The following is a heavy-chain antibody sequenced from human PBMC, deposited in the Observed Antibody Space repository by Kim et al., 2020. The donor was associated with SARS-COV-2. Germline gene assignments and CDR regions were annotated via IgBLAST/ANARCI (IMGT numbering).Heavy chain of an antibody. D-gene: IGHD3-16*01. CDR1: GFTFSSYV. CDR3: ARNWVGDMHRGP. J-gene: IGHJ5*02. V-gene: IGHV3-30*03. Sequence: GGSLRLSCAASGFTFSSYVMHWVRQAPGKGLEWVALISYEGSTQKYTDSVKGRFTVSRDNSKNTLFLQMNSLRPEDTAVYYCARNWVGDMHRGPWGQGTLLSLSS. CDR2: ISYEGSTQ.